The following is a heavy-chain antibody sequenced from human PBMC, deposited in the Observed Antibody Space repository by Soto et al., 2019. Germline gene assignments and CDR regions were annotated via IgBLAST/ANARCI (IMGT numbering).Heavy chain of an antibody. CDR1: GFTFSSYA. CDR3: AKDSAAGMFGL. Sequence: EVQLLESGGGLVQPGGSLRLSCAASGFTFSSYAMSWVRQAPGKGLEWVSAISGSGGSTYYADSVKGRFTISRDNSKIALYLQMNSLRAEDTAVYYCAKDSAAGMFGLWGQGTLVTVSS. V-gene: IGHV3-23*01. J-gene: IGHJ4*02. CDR2: ISGSGGST. D-gene: IGHD6-13*01.